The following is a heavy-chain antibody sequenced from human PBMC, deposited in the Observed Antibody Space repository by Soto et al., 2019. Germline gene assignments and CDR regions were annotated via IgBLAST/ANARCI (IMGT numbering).Heavy chain of an antibody. D-gene: IGHD6-19*01. CDR2: ISGSGGST. Sequence: PGGSLRLSCAASGFTFSSYAMSWVRQAPRKGLEWVSAISGSGGSTYYADSVKGRFTISRDNSKNTLYPQMNSLRAEDTAVYYCAKVVADPWQWLVHVGYFQHWGQGTLVTVSS. CDR1: GFTFSSYA. CDR3: AKVVADPWQWLVHVGYFQH. V-gene: IGHV3-23*01. J-gene: IGHJ1*01.